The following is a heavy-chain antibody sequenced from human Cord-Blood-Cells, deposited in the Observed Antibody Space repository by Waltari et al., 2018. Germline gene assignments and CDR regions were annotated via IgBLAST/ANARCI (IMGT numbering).Heavy chain of an antibody. J-gene: IGHJ3*02. CDR3: AKERGLTGYYDALDI. CDR2: VSWNSCSV. Sequence: EVQLVESGGGLVQPGRSLRLSCAASGFTFDDYAMHWARQAPGEGRGGVSGVSWNSCSVGEADAGRGRVTSSGDNARKSRYLEMNSLGAEDVALYYCAKERGLTGYYDALDIWGQGTMVTVSS. CDR1: GFTFDDYA. V-gene: IGHV3-9*03. D-gene: IGHD3-9*01.